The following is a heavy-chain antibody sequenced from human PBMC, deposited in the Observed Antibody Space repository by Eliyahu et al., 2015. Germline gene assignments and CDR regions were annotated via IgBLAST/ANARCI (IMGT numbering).Heavy chain of an antibody. CDR3: ASYGGGSFWYFGL. D-gene: IGHD2-15*01. J-gene: IGHJ2*01. CDR1: GGSLSGYY. Sequence: QVQLQQWGAGLLKPSETLSLTCAVYGGSLSGYYWTWLRQPPGKGLEWIGEINHSGSTNYNPSLKSRVTISVDTSNNQFSLKLTSVTAADTALYYCASYGGGSFWYFGLWGRGTLVTVSS. V-gene: IGHV4-34*01. CDR2: INHSGST.